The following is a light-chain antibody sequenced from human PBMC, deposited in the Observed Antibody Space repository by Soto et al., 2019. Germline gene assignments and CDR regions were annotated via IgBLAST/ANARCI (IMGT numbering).Light chain of an antibody. CDR3: SSYTSSSTLV. CDR2: DVN. V-gene: IGLV2-14*01. CDR1: SSDVGGYNF. Sequence: QSALTQPASVSGSPGQSITISCTGTSSDVGGYNFVSWYQQHPGKAPQLMIYDVNRRPSGVSNRFSGSKSGNTASLTISGLQAEDEAGYYCSSYTSSSTLVFGGGTKLTVL. J-gene: IGLJ2*01.